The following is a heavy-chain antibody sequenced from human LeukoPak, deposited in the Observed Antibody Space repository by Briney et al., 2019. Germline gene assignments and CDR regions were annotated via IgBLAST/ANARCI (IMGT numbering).Heavy chain of an antibody. CDR2: IYPGDSDT. CDR3: ARTASRGGSYPAFDI. V-gene: IGHV5-51*01. CDR1: GYSFTSYW. Sequence: GESLKISCKGSGYSFTSYWIGWVRQMPGKGLEWMGIIYPGDSDTRYSPSLQDQVTISADKSITTAYLQWSSLKASDTAMYYCARTASRGGSYPAFDIWGQGTMVTVSS. D-gene: IGHD1-26*01. J-gene: IGHJ3*02.